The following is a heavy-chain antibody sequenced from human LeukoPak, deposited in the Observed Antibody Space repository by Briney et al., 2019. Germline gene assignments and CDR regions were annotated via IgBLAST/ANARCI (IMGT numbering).Heavy chain of an antibody. J-gene: IGHJ6*03. CDR2: INTSGGST. V-gene: IGHV1-46*01. D-gene: IGHD3-16*02. Sequence: EASLKVSCTASGYTFTSYYMHWVRQAPGQGLEWVGIINTSGGSTSYAQKFQGRVTMTRDMSTSTVYMELSSLRSEDTAVYYCARDLSQQWTGELSPYYYYYMDVWGEGTTVTVSS. CDR3: ARDLSQQWTGELSPYYYYYMDV. CDR1: GYTFTSYY.